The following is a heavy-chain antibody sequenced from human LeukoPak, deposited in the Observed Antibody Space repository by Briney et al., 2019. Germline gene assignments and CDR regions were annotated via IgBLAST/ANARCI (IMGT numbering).Heavy chain of an antibody. CDR3: AKTQGYYDA. Sequence: PGGSLRLSCVASGFTFSDYAMSWVRQAPGKGLELVSGIYGSDDKTVYGDAVKGRFTISRDNSRNTLYLQMNSLRADDTAVYYCAKTQGYYDAWGQGALVTVSS. CDR1: GFTFSDYA. V-gene: IGHV3-23*01. D-gene: IGHD2-15*01. J-gene: IGHJ5*02. CDR2: IYGSDDKT.